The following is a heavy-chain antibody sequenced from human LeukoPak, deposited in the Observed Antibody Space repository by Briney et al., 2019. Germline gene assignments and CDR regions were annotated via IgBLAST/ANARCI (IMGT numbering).Heavy chain of an antibody. V-gene: IGHV4-31*03. CDR3: ARDFRSGSGSYIDY. Sequence: SQTLSLTCTVSGGSISSGGYYWSWIRQHPGKGLEWIGYIYYSGSTYYNPSLKSRVTISVDTSKNKFSLKLSSVTAADTAVYYCARDFRSGSGSYIDYWGQGTLVTVSS. J-gene: IGHJ4*02. CDR2: IYYSGST. CDR1: GGSISSGGYY. D-gene: IGHD3-10*01.